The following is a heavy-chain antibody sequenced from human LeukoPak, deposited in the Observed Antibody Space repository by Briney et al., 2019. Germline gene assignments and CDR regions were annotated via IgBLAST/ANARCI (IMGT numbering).Heavy chain of an antibody. CDR3: ARGSGRNVMVDW. J-gene: IGHJ4*02. CDR1: GFTFADFT. V-gene: IGHV3-49*03. Sequence: GGSLRLSCSASGFTFADFTMSWFRQSPGQGLEWVGLIRSKIYGGAPEHAASVAARFTISRDDSNSIAYLQMNSLQVEDTAVYYCARGSGRNVMVDWWGQRTLVTVSS. D-gene: IGHD6-19*01. CDR2: IRSKIYGGAP.